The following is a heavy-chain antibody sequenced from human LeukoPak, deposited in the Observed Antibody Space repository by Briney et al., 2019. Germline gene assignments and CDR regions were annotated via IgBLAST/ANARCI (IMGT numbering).Heavy chain of an antibody. CDR3: ARPYYSDSSGYYPY. Sequence: GGSLRLSCAASGFTFSSYGMHWVRQAPGKGLEWVAVIWYDGSNKYYADSVKGRFTISRDNSKNTLYLQMNSLRAEDTAVYYCARPYYSDSSGYYPYWGQGTLVTVSS. J-gene: IGHJ4*02. CDR2: IWYDGSNK. D-gene: IGHD3-22*01. V-gene: IGHV3-33*01. CDR1: GFTFSSYG.